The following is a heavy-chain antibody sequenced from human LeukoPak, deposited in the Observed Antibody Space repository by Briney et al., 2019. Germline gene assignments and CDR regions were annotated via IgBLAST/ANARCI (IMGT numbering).Heavy chain of an antibody. J-gene: IGHJ5*01. CDR2: TSGTSYYT. CDR3: AKSSGDFGVWFDS. V-gene: IGHV3-23*02. D-gene: IGHD2-15*01. CDR1: GFSFSTYA. Sequence: PGGALRLSCVGSGFSFSTYAMGWVRQAPGKVLEWVSATSGTSYYTDHGDSVRGRLTISRDNSKTTLYLQMNSLGIEDTAVYYCAKSSGDFGVWFDSWGQGDLVTVSS.